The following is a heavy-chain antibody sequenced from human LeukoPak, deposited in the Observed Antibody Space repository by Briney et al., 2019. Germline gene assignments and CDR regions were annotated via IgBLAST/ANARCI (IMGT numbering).Heavy chain of an antibody. CDR2: VGSPGET. J-gene: IGHJ4*02. D-gene: IGHD7-27*01. Sequence: GGSLRLSCVASGFTFNICAMSWVRQAPGKGLEWVASVGSPGETFHADSVRGRFTVSRDNSQDALYLQMSSLRVDDTAVYYCAKDATPGNSVWDYFGKWGQGTLVTVSS. CDR3: AKDATPGNSVWDYFGK. V-gene: IGHV3-23*01. CDR1: GFTFNICA.